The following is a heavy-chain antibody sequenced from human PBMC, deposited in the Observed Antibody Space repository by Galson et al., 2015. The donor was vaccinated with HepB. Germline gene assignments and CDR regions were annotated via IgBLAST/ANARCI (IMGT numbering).Heavy chain of an antibody. V-gene: IGHV3-21*01. D-gene: IGHD6-6*01. Sequence: SLRLSCAASGVTLTSYSMNWVRQAPGKGLEWVSSISSSSSYIYYADSVKGRFTISRDNAKNSLYLQMNSLRAEDTAVYYCARDVRWGSSSFDYWGQGTLVTVSS. CDR2: ISSSSSYI. J-gene: IGHJ4*02. CDR1: GVTLTSYS. CDR3: ARDVRWGSSSFDY.